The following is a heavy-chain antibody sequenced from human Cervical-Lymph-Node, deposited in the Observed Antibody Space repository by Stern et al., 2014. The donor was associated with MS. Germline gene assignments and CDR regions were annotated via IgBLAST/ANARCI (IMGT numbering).Heavy chain of an antibody. V-gene: IGHV1-2*02. CDR2: IDPNSGGT. Sequence: DQMVEYGAEVKKPGASVKVSCKAYGYSFTAYYMHWVRQAPGQGLEWMGWIDPNSGGTKSAQNFQGRVTMTRDTSISTFYMELSGLTSDDTAVFYCARERHSMDVWGQGTTVTVSS. CDR1: GYSFTAYY. CDR3: ARERHSMDV. J-gene: IGHJ6*02.